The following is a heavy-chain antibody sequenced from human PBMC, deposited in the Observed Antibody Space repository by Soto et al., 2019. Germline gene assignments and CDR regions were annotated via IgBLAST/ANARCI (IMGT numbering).Heavy chain of an antibody. D-gene: IGHD3-22*01. CDR2: FDPEDGET. CDR1: GYTLTELS. J-gene: IGHJ4*02. Sequence: GSVKVSCKVSGYTLTELSMHWVRQAPGKGLEWMGGFDPEDGETIYAQKFQGRVTMTEDTSTDTAYMELSSLRSEDTAVYYCATGGSFSYYDSSGYEFDYWGQGTLVTVSS. V-gene: IGHV1-24*01. CDR3: ATGGSFSYYDSSGYEFDY.